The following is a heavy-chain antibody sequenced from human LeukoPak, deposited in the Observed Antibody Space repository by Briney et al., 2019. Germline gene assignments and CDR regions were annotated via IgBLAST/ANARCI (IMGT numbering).Heavy chain of an antibody. D-gene: IGHD5-18*01. CDR3: ATVRTYTNFDY. CDR2: INQDGSQK. Sequence: HPGGSLRLSCAASGFTFSGYWMSWVRHAPGKGLEWVANINQDGSQKYYVDSVKGRFTISRDNAKNSLYLQMNSLRAEDTAVYYCATVRTYTNFDYWGQGTLVTVSS. V-gene: IGHV3-7*05. CDR1: GFTFSGYW. J-gene: IGHJ4*02.